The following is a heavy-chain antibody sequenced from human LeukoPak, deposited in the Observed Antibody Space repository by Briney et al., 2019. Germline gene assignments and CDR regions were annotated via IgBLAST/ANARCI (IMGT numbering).Heavy chain of an antibody. V-gene: IGHV3-72*01. CDR1: GFTFSDHY. J-gene: IGHJ4*02. CDR2: IKNKANSYTT. Sequence: GGSLRLSCAASGFTFSDHYMDWVRQAPGKGLEWVGRIKNKANSYTTEYPASVKATFHVTREDSKNALYLQMNSMKTEDTAVYYCTREGRYCSSTSCYVCLDFWGQGTLVTVSS. D-gene: IGHD2-2*01. CDR3: TREGRYCSSTSCYVCLDF.